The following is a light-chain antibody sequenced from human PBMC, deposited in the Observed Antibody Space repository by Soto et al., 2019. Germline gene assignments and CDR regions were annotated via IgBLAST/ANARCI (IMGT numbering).Light chain of an antibody. J-gene: IGKJ3*01. Sequence: DIVMTQSPDSLAVSLGERATINCKSSQSVLYSPDRRNYLAWYQQKPGQPPKLLISWASSRESGVPDRFSGSGSGTDFTLTITSLRAEDVAVYYCQQYNNWFTFGPGTKVDIK. CDR1: QSVLYSPDRRNY. V-gene: IGKV4-1*01. CDR3: QQYNNWFT. CDR2: WAS.